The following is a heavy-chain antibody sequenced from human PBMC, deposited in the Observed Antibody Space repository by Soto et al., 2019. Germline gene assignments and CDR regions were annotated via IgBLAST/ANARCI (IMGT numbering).Heavy chain of an antibody. CDR1: GGTFSSYA. D-gene: IGHD6-19*01. Sequence: SVKVSCKASGGTFSSYAISWVRQAPGQGLEWMGGIIPIFGTANYAQKFQGRVTITADKSTSTAYMELSSLGSEDTAVYYCARARIISGWYPYNWFDPWGQGTLVTVSS. V-gene: IGHV1-69*06. CDR2: IIPIFGTA. J-gene: IGHJ5*02. CDR3: ARARIISGWYPYNWFDP.